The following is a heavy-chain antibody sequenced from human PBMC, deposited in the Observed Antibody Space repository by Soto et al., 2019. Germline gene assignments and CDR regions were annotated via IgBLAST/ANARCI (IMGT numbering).Heavy chain of an antibody. Sequence: QVQLQESGPGLVKPSETLSLTCTVSGGSISSYYWSWIRQPPGKGLEWIGYIYYSGSTNYNPSLKSRVTISVAPSNNQFSLKLSSVTAADTAVYYCARHSPQDEYCSGGSCYYYYYYMDVWGKGTTVTVSS. CDR3: ARHSPQDEYCSGGSCYYYYYYMDV. CDR1: GGSISSYY. V-gene: IGHV4-59*08. J-gene: IGHJ6*03. CDR2: IYYSGST. D-gene: IGHD2-15*01.